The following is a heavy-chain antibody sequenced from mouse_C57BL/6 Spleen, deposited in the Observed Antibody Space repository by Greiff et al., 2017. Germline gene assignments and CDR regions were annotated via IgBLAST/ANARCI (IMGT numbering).Heavy chain of an antibody. Sequence: VQLQQSGPELVKPGASVKMSCKASGYTFTDYNMHWVKQSHGKSLEWIGYINPNSGGTSYNQKFKGKATLTVNKSSSTAYMELRSLTSEDSAVYYCARDYGSSFDYWGQGTTLTVSS. V-gene: IGHV1-22*01. CDR1: GYTFTDYN. D-gene: IGHD1-1*01. CDR2: INPNSGGT. CDR3: ARDYGSSFDY. J-gene: IGHJ2*01.